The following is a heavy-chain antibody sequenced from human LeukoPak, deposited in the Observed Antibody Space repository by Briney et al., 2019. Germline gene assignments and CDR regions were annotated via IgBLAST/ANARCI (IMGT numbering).Heavy chain of an antibody. J-gene: IGHJ3*01. CDR3: AREDNAFEL. Sequence: PGGSLRLPCAASGFNFNDYEMNWVRQAPGKGLEWIAYINSGSNSIYYADSVRGRVTISRHSASQSVHLQMNSLRVEDTGVYFCAREDNAFELWGQGTVVTVSS. CDR2: INSGSNSI. CDR1: GFNFNDYE. D-gene: IGHD2-15*01. V-gene: IGHV3-48*03.